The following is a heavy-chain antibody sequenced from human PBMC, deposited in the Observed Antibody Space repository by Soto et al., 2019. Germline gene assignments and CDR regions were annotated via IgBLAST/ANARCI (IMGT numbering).Heavy chain of an antibody. CDR1: GGSISSGDYY. D-gene: IGHD3-10*01. V-gene: IGHV4-30-4*01. Sequence: SETLSLTCTVSGGSISSGDYYWSWIRQPPGKGLEWIGYIYYSGSTYYNPSLKSRVTISVDTSKNQFSLKLSSVTAADTAVYYCAREGNQWFGELIYGMDVWGQGTTVTVSS. CDR2: IYYSGST. J-gene: IGHJ6*02. CDR3: AREGNQWFGELIYGMDV.